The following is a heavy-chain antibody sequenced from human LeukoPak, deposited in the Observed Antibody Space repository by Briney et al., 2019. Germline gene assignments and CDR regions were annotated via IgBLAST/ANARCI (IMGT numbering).Heavy chain of an antibody. V-gene: IGHV3-30*18. Sequence: GGSLRLSCAASGFTLSSYGMHWVRQAPGKGLEWVAVISYDGSNKCYADSVKGRFTISRDNSKNTLYLQMNSLRAEDTAVYYCAKERYYYGSGSYPTDYWGQGTLVTVSS. J-gene: IGHJ4*02. CDR2: ISYDGSNK. D-gene: IGHD3-10*01. CDR1: GFTLSSYG. CDR3: AKERYYYGSGSYPTDY.